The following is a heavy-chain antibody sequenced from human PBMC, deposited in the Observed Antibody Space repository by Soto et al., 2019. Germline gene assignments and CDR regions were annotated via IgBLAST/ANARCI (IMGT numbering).Heavy chain of an antibody. CDR2: IIPILTTA. Sequence: QVQVVQSGAEVKKPGSSVKVSCKVSGDSFSSYAISWVRQAPGQGLEWMGGIIPILTTANYAQKFQDRVTITADESTSTAYMEVSSLTSEDTAVYYCARKAGGRNYYILDFWGQGTLVTVSS. CDR3: ARKAGGRNYYILDF. V-gene: IGHV1-69*01. CDR1: GDSFSSYA. D-gene: IGHD2-15*01. J-gene: IGHJ4*02.